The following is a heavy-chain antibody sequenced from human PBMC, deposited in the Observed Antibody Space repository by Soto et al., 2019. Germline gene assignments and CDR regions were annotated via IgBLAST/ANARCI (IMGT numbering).Heavy chain of an antibody. CDR3: AAQLGFGKFSVV. V-gene: IGHV1-69*01. D-gene: IGHD1-1*01. CDR1: GDTFKNCV. Sequence: QVQVVQSGVEVRRPGSSVKVSCKASGDTFKNCVISWVRQAPGQGLEWMGGIIPLFGTTDFAQRFQGRLTITTDESTTTAYIELSRLRSEDTATYYCAAQLGFGKFSVVWGQGTTVIVSS. J-gene: IGHJ6*02. CDR2: IIPLFGTT.